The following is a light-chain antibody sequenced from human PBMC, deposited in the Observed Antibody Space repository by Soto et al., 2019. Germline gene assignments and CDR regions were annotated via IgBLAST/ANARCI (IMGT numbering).Light chain of an antibody. CDR3: QQYNRWPFT. J-gene: IGKJ3*01. V-gene: IGKV3-15*01. CDR1: QSVSSN. Sequence: EIVMTQSPATLSVSPGKRATLSCRASQSVSSNLDWYQQKPGQAPRLLIYGASTRATGITARFSGSGSGTEFTLTISSLQSEDFAVYYCQQYNRWPFTFGPGTRVDI. CDR2: GAS.